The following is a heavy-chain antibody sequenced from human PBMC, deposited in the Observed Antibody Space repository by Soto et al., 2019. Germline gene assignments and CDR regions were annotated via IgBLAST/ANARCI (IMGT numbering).Heavy chain of an antibody. V-gene: IGHV3-23*01. Sequence: GGSLRLSCAASGFTFSSYAMSWVRQAPGKGLEWVSAISGSGGSTYYADSVKGRFTISRDNSKNTLYLQMNSLRAEDTAVYYCAKDSLGGVIAPSWLAPWGEGTLVTVSS. D-gene: IGHD3-16*02. CDR2: ISGSGGST. CDR1: GFTFSSYA. J-gene: IGHJ5*02. CDR3: AKDSLGGVIAPSWLAP.